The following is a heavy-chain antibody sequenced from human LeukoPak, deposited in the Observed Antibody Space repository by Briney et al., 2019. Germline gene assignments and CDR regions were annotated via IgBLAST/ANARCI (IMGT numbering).Heavy chain of an antibody. CDR2: INHSGST. CDR1: GGSISSSSYY. Sequence: SETLSLTCTVSGGSISSSSYYWGWIRQPPGKGLEWIGEINHSGSTNYNLSLKSRVTISVDTSKNQFSLKMNSVTAADTAVYYCARGQWFRAFWSRGTPVTVSS. V-gene: IGHV4-39*07. J-gene: IGHJ4*02. CDR3: ARGQWFRAF. D-gene: IGHD3-10*01.